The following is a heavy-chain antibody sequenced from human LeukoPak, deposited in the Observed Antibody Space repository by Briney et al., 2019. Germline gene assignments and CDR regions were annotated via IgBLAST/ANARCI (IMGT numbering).Heavy chain of an antibody. CDR2: ISYNGSNK. J-gene: IGHJ4*02. V-gene: IGHV3-30*04. D-gene: IGHD6-19*01. CDR1: GFTFSSYA. Sequence: PGGSLRLSCAASGFTFSSYAMHWVRQAPGKGLEWVAVISYNGSNKYYADSVKGRFTISRDNSKNTLYLQMNSLRADDTAVYYCAKDQVAGGIDYWGQGTLVTVSS. CDR3: AKDQVAGGIDY.